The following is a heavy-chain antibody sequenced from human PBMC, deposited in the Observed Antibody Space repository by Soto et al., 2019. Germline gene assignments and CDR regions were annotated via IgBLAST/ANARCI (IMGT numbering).Heavy chain of an antibody. CDR3: ASVPIWCGSSSCYTEGFDS. V-gene: IGHV3-23*01. D-gene: IGHD2-2*01. CDR1: GFVFSDYA. CDR2: ISAGGSDT. Sequence: EVQLLDSGGGWVQPGGSLRLSCVASGFVFSDYAMSWVRQAPGKGLEWVSAISAGGSDTYYADSAQGRFAVSRVNSESTLYLQMTPLRAADTAIYYCASVPIWCGSSSCYTEGFDSWGQGTLVTVSS. J-gene: IGHJ4*02.